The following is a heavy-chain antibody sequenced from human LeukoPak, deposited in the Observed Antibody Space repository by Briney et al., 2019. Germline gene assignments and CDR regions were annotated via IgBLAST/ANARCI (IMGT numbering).Heavy chain of an antibody. D-gene: IGHD3-3*01. V-gene: IGHV4-59*01. J-gene: IGHJ5*02. Sequence: SETLSLTCTVSGGSISSYYWRWIRQPPGKGLEWIGYIYYSGSTNYNPSLKSRVTISVDPSKNQFFLKLSSVTAADTAVYYCARSGGAIFGVVTNFDPWGQGTLVTVSS. CDR2: IYYSGST. CDR1: GGSISSYY. CDR3: ARSGGAIFGVVTNFDP.